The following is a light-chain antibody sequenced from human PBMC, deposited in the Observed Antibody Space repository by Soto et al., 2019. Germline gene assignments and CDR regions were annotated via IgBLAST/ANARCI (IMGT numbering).Light chain of an antibody. CDR3: QQYHNWPPQYT. Sequence: EIVMTQSPASLSVSPGDGATLSCRASQSVASNVAWYQQRPGQGPRLLIHGASTRAGGVPARFSGSGSGTDFTLTISSLQSEDFAVYYCQQYHNWPPQYTFGQGTKLQI. CDR1: QSVASN. CDR2: GAS. J-gene: IGKJ2*01. V-gene: IGKV3-15*01.